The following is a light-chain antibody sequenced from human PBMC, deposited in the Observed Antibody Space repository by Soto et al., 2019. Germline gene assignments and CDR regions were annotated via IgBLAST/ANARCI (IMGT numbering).Light chain of an antibody. CDR3: CSYTTSNTRQPV. CDR2: DVS. CDR1: SSDVGGYNY. V-gene: IGLV2-14*03. Sequence: QSALTQPASVSGSPGQSITISCTGTSSDVGGYNYVSWYQHHPGKAPKLMIYDVSNRPSGVSNRFSGSKSGNTASLTISGLQPEDEADYYCCSYTTSNTRQPVFGTGTKVTVL. J-gene: IGLJ1*01.